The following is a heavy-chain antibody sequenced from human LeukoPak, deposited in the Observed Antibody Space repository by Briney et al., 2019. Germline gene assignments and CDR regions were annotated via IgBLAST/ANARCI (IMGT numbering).Heavy chain of an antibody. CDR3: ARRVVVTAIDY. Sequence: SETLSLTCIVSGGSISSTGYYWGWIRQPPGKGLEWIGSIYYSGSTYYNPSLESRVTISVDTSKNQFSLKLSSVTAADTAVYYCARRVVVTAIDYWGQGTLVTVSS. CDR1: GGSISSTGYY. V-gene: IGHV4-39*01. D-gene: IGHD2-21*02. J-gene: IGHJ4*02. CDR2: IYYSGST.